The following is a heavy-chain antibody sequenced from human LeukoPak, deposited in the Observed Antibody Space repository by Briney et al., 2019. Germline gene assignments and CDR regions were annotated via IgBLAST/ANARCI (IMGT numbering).Heavy chain of an antibody. Sequence: GGSLSLSCAASGFTFSSYTMKWVRQAPGEGLEWVSYFSSSSSTIYYADSVKGRFNISRDNAKNSLYLQMNSLRDEDTAVYYCARSRCSGGSCYDWGAAFDIWGQGTMVTVSS. J-gene: IGHJ3*02. CDR3: ARSRCSGGSCYDWGAAFDI. V-gene: IGHV3-48*02. CDR1: GFTFSSYT. CDR2: FSSSSSTI. D-gene: IGHD2-15*01.